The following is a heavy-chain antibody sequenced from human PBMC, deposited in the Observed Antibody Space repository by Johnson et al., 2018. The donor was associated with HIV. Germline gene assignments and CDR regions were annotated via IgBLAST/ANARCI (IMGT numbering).Heavy chain of an antibody. Sequence: HVQLVESGGGVVQPGRSLRLSCAASGFTFSSYAMHWVRQAPGKGLEWVAVISYDGSNKYYADSVKGRFTISRDNSKNTLYLQINSLRAEDPAVYYCARDSGRYSSSWATFGAFDIWGQGTMVTVSS. CDR3: ARDSGRYSSSWATFGAFDI. CDR1: GFTFSSYA. D-gene: IGHD6-13*01. V-gene: IGHV3-30*04. J-gene: IGHJ3*02. CDR2: ISYDGSNK.